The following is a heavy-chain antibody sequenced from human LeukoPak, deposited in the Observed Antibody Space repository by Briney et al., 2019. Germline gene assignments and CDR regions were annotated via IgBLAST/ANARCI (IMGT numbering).Heavy chain of an antibody. Sequence: ASVKVSCKASGYTFTGYYMHWVRQAPGQGLEWMGWINPNSGGTNYAQKFQGRVTMTRDTSISTAYMELSRLRSEDTAVYYCARDRAEYYYDSSVRGDFDYWGQGTLVTVSS. CDR2: INPNSGGT. D-gene: IGHD3-22*01. CDR1: GYTFTGYY. CDR3: ARDRAEYYYDSSVRGDFDY. V-gene: IGHV1-2*02. J-gene: IGHJ4*02.